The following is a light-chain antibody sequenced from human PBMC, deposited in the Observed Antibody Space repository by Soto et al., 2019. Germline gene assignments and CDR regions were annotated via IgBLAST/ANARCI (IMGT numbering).Light chain of an antibody. V-gene: IGKV3-11*01. CDR2: GAF. CDR3: QQRNIWPPVT. CDR1: QTIDIY. Sequence: VLTQSPATLSLSPGERATLSCRASQTIDIYLAWYQQKPGQAPRLLIYGAFNRATGIPARFSGSGSGTDFTLTISSLEPEDSAIYYCQQRNIWPPVTFGQGTRLEIK. J-gene: IGKJ5*01.